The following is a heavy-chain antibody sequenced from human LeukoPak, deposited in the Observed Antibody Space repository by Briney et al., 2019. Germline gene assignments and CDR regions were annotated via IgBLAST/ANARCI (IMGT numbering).Heavy chain of an antibody. CDR1: AFIFSGHW. D-gene: IGHD2-15*01. V-gene: IGHV3-7*03. J-gene: IGHJ4*02. CDR3: TTDTWYSAGH. CDR2: IKEDGSER. Sequence: GGSLRLSCEGSAFIFSGHWMNWVRQTPGKGLEWVASIKEDGSERQYVDSVKGRFSISRDNTKNSLFLQMNSLRAEDTAIYYCTTDTWYSAGHWGQGTLVTVSS.